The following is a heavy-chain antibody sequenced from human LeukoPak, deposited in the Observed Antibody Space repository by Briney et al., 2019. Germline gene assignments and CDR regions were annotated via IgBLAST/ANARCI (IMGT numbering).Heavy chain of an antibody. V-gene: IGHV4-59*12. CDR2: LYYNGST. Sequence: SETLSLTCTVSGGSISNYYWNWIRQPPGKGLEWIGYLYYNGSTNCNPSLKSRVTISVDTSKNQFSLRLNSVTAADTAVYYCARDPYGQLDWFDPWGQGTLVTVSS. CDR1: GGSISNYY. D-gene: IGHD6-13*01. CDR3: ARDPYGQLDWFDP. J-gene: IGHJ5*02.